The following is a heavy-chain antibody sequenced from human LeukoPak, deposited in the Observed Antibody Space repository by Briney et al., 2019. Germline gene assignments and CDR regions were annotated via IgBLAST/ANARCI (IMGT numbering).Heavy chain of an antibody. V-gene: IGHV1-18*01. J-gene: IGHJ4*02. CDR2: ISAYNGNT. CDR3: AMSTNYYDSSGYNPY. CDR1: GYTFTSYG. Sequence: ASVKVSCKASGYTFTSYGISWVRQAPGQGLEWMGWISAYNGNTNYAQKLQGRVTMTTDISTSIAYMELRSLRSDDTAVYYCAMSTNYYDSSGYNPYWGQGTLVTVSS. D-gene: IGHD3-22*01.